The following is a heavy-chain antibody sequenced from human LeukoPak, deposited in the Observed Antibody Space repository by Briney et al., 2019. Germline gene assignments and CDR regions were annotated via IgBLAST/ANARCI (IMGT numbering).Heavy chain of an antibody. D-gene: IGHD3/OR15-3a*01. Sequence: GGSLRLSCAASGFTFSSYGMHWVRQAPGKGLEWVAFIRYDGSNKYYADSVKGRFTISRDNSKNTLYLQMNSLRAEDTAVYYCAAGLWPSDDYYFDYWGQGTLVTVSS. V-gene: IGHV3-30*02. CDR3: AAGLWPSDDYYFDY. CDR1: GFTFSSYG. J-gene: IGHJ4*02. CDR2: IRYDGSNK.